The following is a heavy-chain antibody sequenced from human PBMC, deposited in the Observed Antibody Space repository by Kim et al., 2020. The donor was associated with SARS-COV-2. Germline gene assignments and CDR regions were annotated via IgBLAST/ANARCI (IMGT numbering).Heavy chain of an antibody. CDR2: IYTSGST. D-gene: IGHD6-13*01. J-gene: IGHJ5*02. Sequence: SETLSLTCTVSGGSISSGSYYWSWIRQPAGKGLEWIGRIYTSGSTNYNPSLKSRVTISVDTSKNQFSLKLSSVTAADTAVYYCARARGSSWDNWFDPWGQGTLVTVSS. V-gene: IGHV4-61*02. CDR1: GGSISSGSYY. CDR3: ARARGSSWDNWFDP.